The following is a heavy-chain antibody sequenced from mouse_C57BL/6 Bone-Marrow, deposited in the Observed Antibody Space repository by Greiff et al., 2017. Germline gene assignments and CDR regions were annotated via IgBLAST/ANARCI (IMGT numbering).Heavy chain of an antibody. Sequence: EVQLQQSGPVLVKPGASVKMSCKASGYTFTDYYMNWVKQSHGKSLEWIGVITPYNGGTSSNQKFKGKATLTVDKSSRTAYIEINSLTSADSAVYDCAREYYGSSRDYWGQGTTLTVSS. D-gene: IGHD1-1*01. CDR3: AREYYGSSRDY. CDR2: ITPYNGGT. J-gene: IGHJ2*01. V-gene: IGHV1-19*01. CDR1: GYTFTDYY.